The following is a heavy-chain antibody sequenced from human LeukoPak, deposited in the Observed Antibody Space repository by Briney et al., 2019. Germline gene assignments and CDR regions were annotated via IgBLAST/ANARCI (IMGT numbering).Heavy chain of an antibody. V-gene: IGHV3-64*04. CDR2: ISSDGDST. CDR3: AKEGFDS. J-gene: IGHJ4*02. CDR1: GFTFSSYA. Sequence: GGSLRLSCSASGFTFSSYAMRWVRQAPGKGLEYISGISSDGDSTYFTDSVKGRFTISRGNSKNTLYLQMNSLRAEDTAVYYCAKEGFDSWGQGTLVTVSS.